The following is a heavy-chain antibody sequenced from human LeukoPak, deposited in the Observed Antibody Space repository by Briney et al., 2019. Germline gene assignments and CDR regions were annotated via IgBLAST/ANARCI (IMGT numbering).Heavy chain of an antibody. CDR2: IYYSGST. Sequence: SETLSLTCTVSGGSISSSSHYWGWIRQPPGKGLEWIGYIYYSGSTNYNPSLKSRVTISVDTSKNQFSLKLSSVTAADTAVYYCAREMMAGFDYWGQGTLVTVSS. J-gene: IGHJ4*02. V-gene: IGHV4-61*01. D-gene: IGHD5-24*01. CDR1: GGSISSSSHY. CDR3: AREMMAGFDY.